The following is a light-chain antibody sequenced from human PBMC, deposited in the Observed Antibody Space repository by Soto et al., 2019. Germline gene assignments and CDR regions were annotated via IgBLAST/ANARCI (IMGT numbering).Light chain of an antibody. CDR3: FQYYTYPQT. CDR1: QGTSNN. CDR2: AAA. Sequence: SQMTQSPSSLSASIGDSVPLTCRARQGTSNNLAWFQQKPGKTPQTLINAAATLRYEVPSRFSGRGYGTDFTLAINTLQPEDFACDYCFQYYTYPQTFGGGTTV. V-gene: IGKV1-16*01. J-gene: IGKJ4*02.